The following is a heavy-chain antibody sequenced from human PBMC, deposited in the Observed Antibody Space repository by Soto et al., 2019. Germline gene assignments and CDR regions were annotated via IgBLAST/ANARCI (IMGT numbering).Heavy chain of an antibody. J-gene: IGHJ4*02. D-gene: IGHD3-22*01. CDR2: IYYSGST. CDR3: ARGGGHYDSSGPPGY. V-gene: IGHV4-31*03. Sequence: SETLSLTCTVSGGSISSGGYYWSWIRQHPGKGLEWIGYIYYSGSTYYNPSLKSRVTISVDTSKNQFSLKLSSVTAADTAVYYCARGGGHYDSSGPPGYWGQGTLVTVSS. CDR1: GGSISSGGYY.